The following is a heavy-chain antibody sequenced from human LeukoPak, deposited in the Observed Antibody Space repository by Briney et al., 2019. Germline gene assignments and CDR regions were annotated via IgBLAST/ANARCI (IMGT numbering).Heavy chain of an antibody. Sequence: ASVTLSCKASGDTFTDYYTHWVRQAPGQGLEWMGWINPNSGDTKYAQKFQGWVTMTRDTSTSTAYMELSSLKSDGTAMYYCARGDAFDIWGQGTLVTISS. J-gene: IGHJ3*02. CDR3: ARGDAFDI. CDR1: GDTFTDYY. CDR2: INPNSGDT. V-gene: IGHV1-2*04.